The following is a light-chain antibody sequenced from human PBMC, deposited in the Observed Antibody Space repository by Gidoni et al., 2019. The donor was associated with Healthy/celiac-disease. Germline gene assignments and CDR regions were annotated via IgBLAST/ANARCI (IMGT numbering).Light chain of an antibody. CDR3: QQYNNWPPWT. CDR1: QSVSSN. J-gene: IGKJ1*01. V-gene: IGKV3-15*01. CDR2: GAS. Sequence: EIVMTQSPATLSVSPGERATLSCSARQSVSSNLACYQQKPGQAPRLLIYGASTRATGIPARFSGSGSGTEFTLTISSLQSEDFAVYYCQQYNNWPPWTFGQGTKVEIK.